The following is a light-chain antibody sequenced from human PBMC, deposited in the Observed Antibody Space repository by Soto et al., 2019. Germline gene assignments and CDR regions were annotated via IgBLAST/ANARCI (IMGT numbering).Light chain of an antibody. V-gene: IGKV4-1*01. CDR2: WAS. CDR3: QQYYRAPRT. Sequence: DIVMTQSPDSLAVSLGERATINCTSDRSLFYSPHNKSYLAWYQQKVGQPPQMLIYWASTRESGVPDRFRGSGSGTDFTLTISSLQADDVAVYYCQQYYRAPRTFGQGTKVE. J-gene: IGKJ2*01. CDR1: RSLFYSPHNKSY.